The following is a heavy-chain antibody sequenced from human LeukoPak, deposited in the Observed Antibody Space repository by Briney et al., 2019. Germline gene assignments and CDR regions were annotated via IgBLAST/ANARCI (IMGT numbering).Heavy chain of an antibody. Sequence: GGSLRLSCAASGFTFSSHAMSWVRQAPGKGLEWVSAISGSGGSTYYADSMKGRFTISRDNSKNTLYLQMNSLRAEDTAVYYCAKGFREGCSSTSCYATPFLDYWGQGTLVTVSS. V-gene: IGHV3-23*01. CDR2: ISGSGGST. D-gene: IGHD2-2*01. CDR3: AKGFREGCSSTSCYATPFLDY. J-gene: IGHJ4*02. CDR1: GFTFSSHA.